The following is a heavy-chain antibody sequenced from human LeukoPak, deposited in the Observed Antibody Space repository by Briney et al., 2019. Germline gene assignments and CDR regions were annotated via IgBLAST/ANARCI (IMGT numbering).Heavy chain of an antibody. D-gene: IGHD3-22*01. CDR2: ISTYNGNT. Sequence: ASVKVSCKASGYNFSTYGISWVRQAPGQGLEWMGWISTYNGNTNYAQKLQGRVAINTDTSTSTAYMELRSLRSDDTAVYYCARDCDRSGYYCYWGQGTLVTVSS. V-gene: IGHV1-18*01. CDR1: GYNFSTYG. CDR3: ARDCDRSGYYCY. J-gene: IGHJ4*02.